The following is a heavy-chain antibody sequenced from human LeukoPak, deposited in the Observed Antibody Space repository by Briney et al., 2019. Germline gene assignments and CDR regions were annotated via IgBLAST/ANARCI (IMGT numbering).Heavy chain of an antibody. CDR1: GGSFSGYY. Sequence: SETLSLTCAVYGGSFSGYYWSWIRQPPGKGLEWIGEINHSGSTNYNPSLKSRVTISVDTSMNQFSLKLSSVTAADTAVYYCARFRGRAAHGWGQGTLVTVSS. J-gene: IGHJ4*02. CDR2: INHSGST. CDR3: ARFRGRAAHG. V-gene: IGHV4-34*01. D-gene: IGHD6-25*01.